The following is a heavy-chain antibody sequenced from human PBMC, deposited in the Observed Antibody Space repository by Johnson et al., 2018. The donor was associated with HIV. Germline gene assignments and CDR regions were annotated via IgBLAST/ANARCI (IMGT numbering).Heavy chain of an antibody. D-gene: IGHD5-18*01. J-gene: IGHJ3*02. V-gene: IGHV3-20*04. Sequence: MQLVESGGGVVQPGRSLRLSCAASGFTFDDYDMSWVRQAPGKGLEWVSGISWNGGSAAYADSVKGRFTISRDNAKNSLYLQMNTLRVEDTAVYYCARAIVTPDEVAFDIWGQGTMVTVSS. CDR2: ISWNGGSA. CDR3: ARAIVTPDEVAFDI. CDR1: GFTFDDYD.